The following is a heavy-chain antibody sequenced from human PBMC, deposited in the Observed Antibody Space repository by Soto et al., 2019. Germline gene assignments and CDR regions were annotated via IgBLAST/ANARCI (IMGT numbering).Heavy chain of an antibody. CDR2: IIPILGIA. D-gene: IGHD4-17*01. V-gene: IGHV1-69*02. CDR3: ARADSDDYGDYAAFDI. CDR1: GGTFSSYT. Sequence: QVQLVQSGAEVKKPGSSVKVSCKASGGTFSSYTISWGRQAPGQGLEWMGRIIPILGIANYAQKFQGRVTITADKSTSTAYMELSSLRSEDTAVYYCARADSDDYGDYAAFDIWGQGTMVTVSS. J-gene: IGHJ3*02.